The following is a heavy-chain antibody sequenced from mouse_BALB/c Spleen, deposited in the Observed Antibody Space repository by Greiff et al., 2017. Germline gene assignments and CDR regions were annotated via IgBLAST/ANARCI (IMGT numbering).Heavy chain of an antibody. CDR1: GYAFTNYL. Sequence: VKLQESGAELVRPGTSVKVSCKASGYAFTNYLIEWVKQRPGQGLEWIGVINPGSGGTNYNEKFKGKATLTADKSSSTAYMQLSSLTSDDSAVYFCARGGYYRYEMDYWGQGTSVTVSS. D-gene: IGHD2-14*01. CDR2: INPGSGGT. CDR3: ARGGYYRYEMDY. V-gene: IGHV1-54*01. J-gene: IGHJ4*01.